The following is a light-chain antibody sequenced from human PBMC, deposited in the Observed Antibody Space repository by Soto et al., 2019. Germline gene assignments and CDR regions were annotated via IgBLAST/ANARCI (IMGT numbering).Light chain of an antibody. CDR2: AAS. Sequence: DIQMTQSPSSLSASVGDRVTITCRASQIISSYLNWYQQKPGKAPKLLIYAASSLQSGVPSRFSGSGSGTDFTLTISSLQPEDFATYYCQKSYSTPWTFGQGTKVEIK. V-gene: IGKV1-39*01. CDR3: QKSYSTPWT. CDR1: QIISSY. J-gene: IGKJ1*01.